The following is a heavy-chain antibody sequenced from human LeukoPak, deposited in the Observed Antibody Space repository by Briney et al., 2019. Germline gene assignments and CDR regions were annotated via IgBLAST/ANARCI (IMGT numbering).Heavy chain of an antibody. CDR2: ISSSSSYI. CDR3: ARGVTTYYYYYMDV. CDR1: GFTFSNYN. J-gene: IGHJ6*03. V-gene: IGHV3-21*01. Sequence: GGSLRLSCAASGFTFSNYNMNWVRQAPGRGLEWVSSISSSSSYIYYADSVKGRFTISRDNAKNSLYLQMNSLRDEDAAVYYCARGVTTYYYYYMDVWGKGTTVTVSS. D-gene: IGHD4-17*01.